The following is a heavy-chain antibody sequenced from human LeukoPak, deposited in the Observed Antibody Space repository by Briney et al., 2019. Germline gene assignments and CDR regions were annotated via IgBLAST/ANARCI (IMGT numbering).Heavy chain of an antibody. CDR2: IYSNSGGT. CDR3: ARDRSDAFDF. J-gene: IGHJ3*01. V-gene: IGHV1-2*06. CDR1: GYTFTGYH. Sequence: ASVKVSCKAFGYTFTGYHIHWVRQAPAQGLEWMGRIYSNSGGTNYAQKFQGRVTMTRDTSISTAYMELSRLRSDDTAVYYCARDRSDAFDFWGQGTMVTVSS.